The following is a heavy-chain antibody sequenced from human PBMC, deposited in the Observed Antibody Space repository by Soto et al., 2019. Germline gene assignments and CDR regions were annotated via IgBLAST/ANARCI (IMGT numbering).Heavy chain of an antibody. V-gene: IGHV3-7*01. J-gene: IGHJ4*02. CDR1: GFTFSDFW. CDR2: ISADGRET. CDR3: ARWPRLLDS. D-gene: IGHD6-6*01. Sequence: GGSLRLSCAAPGFTFSDFWMNWVRQAPGKGLEWVAYISADGRETNHVDSVKGRFTISRDNAKNSLFLQMNSLRAEDTAVYYCARWPRLLDSWGQGTLVTVSS.